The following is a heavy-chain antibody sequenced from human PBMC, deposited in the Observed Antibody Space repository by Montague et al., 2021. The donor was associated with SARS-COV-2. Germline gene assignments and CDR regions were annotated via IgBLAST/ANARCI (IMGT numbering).Heavy chain of an antibody. CDR1: GDSVSSYRAA. D-gene: IGHD3-22*01. V-gene: IGHV6-1*01. CDR2: TYYRSKWYN. Sequence: CAISGDSVSSYRAAWNWIRQSPSIGLEWLGRTYYRSKWYNDYAVSVKSRITINPDTSKNQFSLQLNSVTPEDTAVYYCARGSSGYYTPRPFDYWGQGTLVTVSS. J-gene: IGHJ4*02. CDR3: ARGSSGYYTPRPFDY.